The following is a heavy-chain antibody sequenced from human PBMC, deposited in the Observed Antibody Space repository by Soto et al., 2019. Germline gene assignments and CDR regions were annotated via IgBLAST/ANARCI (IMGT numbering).Heavy chain of an antibody. J-gene: IGHJ6*02. CDR3: ARAGGSCSGGSCTSRYFYGMDV. CDR2: INSDGSDT. CDR1: GFTFSRFW. Sequence: EVQLEESGGGLVQPGGSLRVSCAASGFTFSRFWMHWVRQAPGMGLVWVSRINSDGSDTNYADSVKGRFTISRDNAKNTLYLQMNSLRAEDTAVYYCARAGGSCSGGSCTSRYFYGMDVWGQGTTVTVSS. V-gene: IGHV3-74*01. D-gene: IGHD2-15*01.